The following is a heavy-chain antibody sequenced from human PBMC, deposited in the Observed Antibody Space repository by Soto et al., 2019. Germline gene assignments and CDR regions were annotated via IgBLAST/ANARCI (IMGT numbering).Heavy chain of an antibody. CDR2: INTDGSTT. J-gene: IGHJ4*02. Sequence: EVQLVESGGGLVQPGGSLRLSCAASGFTFSNYWMHWVRQAPGKGPVWVSRINTDGSTTNYADSVKGRFTISRDNAKDTLYLQSNSLGAEDTAGYYCARDLGGYASHWGQGTQVTVSS. CDR3: ARDLGGYASH. CDR1: GFTFSNYW. D-gene: IGHD3-16*01. V-gene: IGHV3-74*01.